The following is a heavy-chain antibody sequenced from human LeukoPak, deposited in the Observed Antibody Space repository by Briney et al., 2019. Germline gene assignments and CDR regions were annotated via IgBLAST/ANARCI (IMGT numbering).Heavy chain of an antibody. D-gene: IGHD6-6*01. Sequence: GGSLRLSCAASGFTFSTYTMNWVRQAPGKGLEWVAVISYDGSNKYYADSVKGRFTISRDNSKNTLYLQMNSLRAEDTAVYYCARGSTADYWGQGTLVTVSS. V-gene: IGHV3-30*04. J-gene: IGHJ4*02. CDR1: GFTFSTYT. CDR3: ARGSTADY. CDR2: ISYDGSNK.